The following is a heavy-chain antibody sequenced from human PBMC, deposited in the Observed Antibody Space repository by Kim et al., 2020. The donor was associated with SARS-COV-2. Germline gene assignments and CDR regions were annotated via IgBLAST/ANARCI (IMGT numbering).Heavy chain of an antibody. CDR2: IHYSGST. CDR1: GGSINTGDYY. CDR3: ATIRERQVLGSAY. J-gene: IGHJ4*02. D-gene: IGHD2-2*01. V-gene: IGHV4-39*01. Sequence: SETLSLTCTVSGGSINTGDYYWGWIRQPPGKGLEWIGTIHYSGSTYYNPSLKSRVTVSIDTSSNQFSLNLRSVTAADTAVHHCATIRERQVLGSAYWGQGTLVTVSS.